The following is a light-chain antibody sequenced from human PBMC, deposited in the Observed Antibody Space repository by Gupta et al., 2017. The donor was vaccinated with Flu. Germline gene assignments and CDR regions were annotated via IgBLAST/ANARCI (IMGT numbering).Light chain of an antibody. CDR1: QSINSW. CDR3: QHYSTYSGYS. CDR2: QAS. J-gene: IGKJ2*03. Sequence: STRSASVGDRVTITCRASQSINSWLAWYQQKPGKAPKLLIYQASVLESGVPSRFSGSGSGTEFTLTISCLQPDDFAAYYCQHYSTYSGYSFGQGTKVEIK. V-gene: IGKV1-5*03.